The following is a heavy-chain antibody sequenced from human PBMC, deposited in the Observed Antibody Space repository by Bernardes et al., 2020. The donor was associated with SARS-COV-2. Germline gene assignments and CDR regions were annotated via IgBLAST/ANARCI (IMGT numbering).Heavy chain of an antibody. V-gene: IGHV3-33*08. CDR1: GFSFSSHG. D-gene: IGHD2-15*01. CDR2: IHSNGHNL. CDR3: ARDLNWWSLIFDC. J-gene: IGHJ4*02. Sequence: AESLRLSCSPSGFSFSSHGIHWVRQAPAKGLGWVSVIHSNGHNLSYFDSAMGRFTVSRDNSKNTLYLQMNGLSADDTAVYYCARDLNWWSLIFDCRGQGTLVTVSS.